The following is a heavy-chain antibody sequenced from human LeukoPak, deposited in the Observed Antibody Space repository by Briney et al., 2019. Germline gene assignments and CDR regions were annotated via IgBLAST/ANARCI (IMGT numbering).Heavy chain of an antibody. J-gene: IGHJ4*02. V-gene: IGHV3-30*02. D-gene: IGHD3-22*01. Sequence: GGSLRLSCAASGFTFSSYGMHWVRQAPGKGLEWVAFIRYDGSNKYYADSVKGRFTISRDNSKNTLYLQMNSLRAEDTAVYYCAKDHDYYDSSGLDYWGQGTLVTVSS. CDR3: AKDHDYYDSSGLDY. CDR2: IRYDGSNK. CDR1: GFTFSSYG.